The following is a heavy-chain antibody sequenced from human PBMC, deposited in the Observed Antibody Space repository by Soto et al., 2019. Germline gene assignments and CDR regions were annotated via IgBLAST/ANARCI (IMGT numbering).Heavy chain of an antibody. CDR2: ISPNNGNT. Sequence: ASVKVSCKASGYTFTSYGISWVRQAPGQGLEWMGWISPNNGNTNYAQKFQGRVTMTADTSTSTAYMELSSLRSEDTAVYYCARAGGGPDYYYGMDVGGQGTTVPVSS. CDR1: GYTFTSYG. V-gene: IGHV1-18*01. D-gene: IGHD1-26*01. CDR3: ARAGGGPDYYYGMDV. J-gene: IGHJ6*02.